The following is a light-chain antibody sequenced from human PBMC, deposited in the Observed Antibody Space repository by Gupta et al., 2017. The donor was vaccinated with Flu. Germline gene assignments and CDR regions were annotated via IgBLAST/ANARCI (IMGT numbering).Light chain of an antibody. CDR2: SND. V-gene: IGLV1-44*01. J-gene: IGLJ2*01. CDR3: AAWGGSLSGVV. Sequence: GPPGQRVTISCSGDTSNIGSHTVNWYQQLPGTAPKLLIHSNDQRPSGVPDRFSGSKSGTSASLAISGLQAEDEADYYCAAWGGSLSGVVFGGGTKLTVL. CDR1: TSNIGSHT.